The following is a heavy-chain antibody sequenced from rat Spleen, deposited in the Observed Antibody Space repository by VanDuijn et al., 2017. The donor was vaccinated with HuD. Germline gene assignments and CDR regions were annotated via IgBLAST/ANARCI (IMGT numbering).Heavy chain of an antibody. V-gene: IGHV2-1*01. Sequence: QVQLKESGPGLVQPSQTLSLTCTVSGFSLISNTVHWVRQPPGKGLEWMGGIWGDGSTNYNSALKSRLSISRDTSKSQLFLKMSSLQTDDTGTYYCTIHPRYWGQGVMVTVSS. D-gene: IGHD3-1*01. CDR2: IWGDGST. CDR1: GFSLISNT. CDR3: TIHPRY. J-gene: IGHJ2*01.